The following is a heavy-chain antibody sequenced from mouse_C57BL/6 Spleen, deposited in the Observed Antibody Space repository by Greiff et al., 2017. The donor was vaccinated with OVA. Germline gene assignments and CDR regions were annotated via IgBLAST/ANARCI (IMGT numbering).Heavy chain of an antibody. CDR1: GYTFTDYE. V-gene: IGHV1-15*01. CDR2: IDPETGGT. CDR3: TRRLEGY. Sequence: QVHVKQSGAELVRPGASVTLSCKASGYTFTDYEMHWVKQTPVPGLEWIGAIDPETGGTAYNQKFKGKAILSADNSSSTAYMELRSLTSEDSAGYYWTRRLEGYWGQGTTLTVSS. J-gene: IGHJ2*01.